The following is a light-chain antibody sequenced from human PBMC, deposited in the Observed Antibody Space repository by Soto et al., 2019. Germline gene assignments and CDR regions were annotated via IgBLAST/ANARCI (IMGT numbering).Light chain of an antibody. CDR3: ISYTGSSTSYV. V-gene: IGLV2-14*01. CDR1: SSDVGSYDH. Sequence: QSALTQPASVSGSPGQSITISCSGTSSDVGSYDHVAWYQQFPGKTPKLMIYEVSNRTSGVSGRFSGSKSGNTASLTISGLQAEDEADYYCISYTGSSTSYVFGSGTKVTVL. J-gene: IGLJ1*01. CDR2: EVS.